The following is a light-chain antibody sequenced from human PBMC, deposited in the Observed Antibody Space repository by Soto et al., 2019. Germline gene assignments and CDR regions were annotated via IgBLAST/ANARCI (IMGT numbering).Light chain of an antibody. J-gene: IGLJ1*01. CDR1: SSNIGGNS. CDR3: GSWDSSLSAYV. V-gene: IGLV1-51*01. CDR2: DDD. Sequence: QSVMTQPPLVSAAPGQRGTISCSGSSSNIGGNSVSWYQQLPGTAPKLLIYDDDKRPSGIPDRFSGSKSGTSATLGITGFQTGDDADHYCGSWDSSLSAYVFGTGTKLTVL.